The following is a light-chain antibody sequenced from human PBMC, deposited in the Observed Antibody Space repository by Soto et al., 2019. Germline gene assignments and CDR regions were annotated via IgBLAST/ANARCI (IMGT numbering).Light chain of an antibody. Sequence: EMVLTHSPATLSLSPGERATLSCRASQSVSSYLAWYQQKPGQAPRLLIYDASNRATGIPARFSGSGSGTDFTLTISSLQPEDFATYYCQQSYSMYTFGQGTKVAIK. CDR3: QQSYSMYT. V-gene: IGKV3-11*01. J-gene: IGKJ2*01. CDR2: DAS. CDR1: QSVSSY.